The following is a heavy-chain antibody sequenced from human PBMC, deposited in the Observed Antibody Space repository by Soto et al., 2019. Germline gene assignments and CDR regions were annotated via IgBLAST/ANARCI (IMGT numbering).Heavy chain of an antibody. D-gene: IGHD6-13*01. J-gene: IGHJ4*02. CDR1: GGSISSNY. CDR3: ARYRREAVAGYTLDN. Sequence: SETLSLTCTVSGGSISSNYWTWIRQPPGKGLEWMGYVYNSGSTNYNPSLKSRVTISEDTSKSQFSLTVNSRTAADTAVYYCARYRREAVAGYTLDNWGQGILVTVSS. CDR2: VYNSGST. V-gene: IGHV4-59*01.